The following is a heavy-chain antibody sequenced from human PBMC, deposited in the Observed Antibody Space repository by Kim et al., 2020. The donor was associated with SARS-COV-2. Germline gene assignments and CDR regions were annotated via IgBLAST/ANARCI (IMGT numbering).Heavy chain of an antibody. Sequence: GGSLRLSCEASGFSFDDYAMHWVRQVPGKGLEWVSGISWNSGSIAYADSAKGRFTVSRDNAKNSLYLQMDSLRPEDTAFYYCAKGLSTVTSYGMDVWGQGTTVTVSS. CDR2: ISWNSGSI. J-gene: IGHJ6*02. D-gene: IGHD4-17*01. V-gene: IGHV3-9*01. CDR3: AKGLSTVTSYGMDV. CDR1: GFSFDDYA.